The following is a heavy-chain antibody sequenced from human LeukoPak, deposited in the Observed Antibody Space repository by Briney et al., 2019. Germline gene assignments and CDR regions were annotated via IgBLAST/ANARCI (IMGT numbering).Heavy chain of an antibody. CDR1: VFTFGSYG. V-gene: IGHV3-30*02. CDR2: IRYDGSDK. J-gene: IGHJ4*02. CDR3: AKDLGHCGFWSGYSH. D-gene: IGHD3-3*01. Sequence: PGGSLRLSCAASVFTFGSYGMHWVRQAPGKGLEGVAFIRYDGSDKYYADSVKGRFTISRDNSKNTVSLQMNSLRGEDTAMYYCAKDLGHCGFWSGYSHWGQGTLVTVSS.